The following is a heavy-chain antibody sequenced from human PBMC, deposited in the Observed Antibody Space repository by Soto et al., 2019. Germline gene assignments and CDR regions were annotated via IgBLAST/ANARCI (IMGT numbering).Heavy chain of an antibody. CDR1: GFTFSSYE. J-gene: IGHJ4*02. CDR3: ARTPMVRGVMDY. Sequence: EVQLVESGGGLVQPGGSLRLSCAASGFTFSSYEMNWVRQAPGKGLEWVSYISSSGSTIYYADSVKGRFTISRDNAKNSVYLQMNSLRAEDTAVYYCARTPMVRGVMDYWGQGTLVTVSS. V-gene: IGHV3-48*03. D-gene: IGHD3-10*01. CDR2: ISSSGSTI.